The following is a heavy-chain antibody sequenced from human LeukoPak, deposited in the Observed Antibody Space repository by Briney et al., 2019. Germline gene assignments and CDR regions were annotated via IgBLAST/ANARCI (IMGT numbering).Heavy chain of an antibody. Sequence: ASVKVSCKASGYTFTSYGISWVRQAPGQGLEWMGWISAYNGNTNYAQKLQGRVTMTTDTSTSTAYMELRSLRSDDTAVYYCARVEPGGYQLLGGNYWGQGTLVTVSS. V-gene: IGHV1-18*01. D-gene: IGHD2-2*01. CDR2: ISAYNGNT. CDR3: ARVEPGGYQLLGGNY. CDR1: GYTFTSYG. J-gene: IGHJ4*02.